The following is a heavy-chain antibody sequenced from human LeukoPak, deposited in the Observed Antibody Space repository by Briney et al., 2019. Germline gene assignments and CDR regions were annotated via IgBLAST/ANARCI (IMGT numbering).Heavy chain of an antibody. D-gene: IGHD3-9*01. CDR2: INPNNGDT. CDR1: GYVFTTYF. Sequence: ASVKVSCKASGYVFTTYFIHWVRQAPGQGLEWMGWINPNNGDTNYVQKFQGRVTMTRDTSISTAYMELTRLRSDDTAVYYCAREGGYDILTGYQDYWGQGTLVTVSS. J-gene: IGHJ4*02. V-gene: IGHV1-2*02. CDR3: AREGGYDILTGYQDY.